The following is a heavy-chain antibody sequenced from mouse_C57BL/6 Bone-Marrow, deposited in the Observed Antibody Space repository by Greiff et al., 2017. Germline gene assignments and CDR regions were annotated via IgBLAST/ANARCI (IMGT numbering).Heavy chain of an antibody. Sequence: QVQLKESGAELVRPGTSVKMSCKASGYTFTNYWIGWAKQRPGHGLEWIGDIYPGGGYTNYNEKFKGKATLTADKSSSTAYMQLSSLTSEDSAIYYCAGGNYLAYWGQGTLVTVSA. CDR3: AGGNYLAY. CDR1: GYTFTNYW. CDR2: IYPGGGYT. D-gene: IGHD2-1*01. V-gene: IGHV1-63*01. J-gene: IGHJ3*01.